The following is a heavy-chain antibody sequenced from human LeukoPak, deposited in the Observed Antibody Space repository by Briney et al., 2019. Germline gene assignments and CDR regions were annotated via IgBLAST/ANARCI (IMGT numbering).Heavy chain of an antibody. V-gene: IGHV3-7*03. CDR3: ASTSWGLRHGYFDN. CDR1: GLTFSSYW. CDR2: IKPDGSEK. J-gene: IGHJ4*02. D-gene: IGHD4-17*01. Sequence: PGGSLRLSCAASGLTFSSYWMSWARQAPGKGLEWVANIKPDGSEKYYVDSVKGRFTISRDNAKNSLYLQMNSPRAEDTAVYYCASTSWGLRHGYFDNWGQGTLVTVSS.